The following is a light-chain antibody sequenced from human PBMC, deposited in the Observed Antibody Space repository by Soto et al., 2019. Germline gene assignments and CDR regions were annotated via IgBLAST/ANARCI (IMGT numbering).Light chain of an antibody. CDR2: EGS. CDR1: SSDVGSYNL. J-gene: IGLJ1*01. CDR3: CSYAGSSTFYV. Sequence: QSALTQPASVSGCPGQSITISWTGTSSDVGSYNLVSWYQQHPGKAPKLMIYEGSKRPSGVSNRFSGSKSGNTASLTISGLQAEDEADYYCCSYAGSSTFYVFGTGTKVTVL. V-gene: IGLV2-23*01.